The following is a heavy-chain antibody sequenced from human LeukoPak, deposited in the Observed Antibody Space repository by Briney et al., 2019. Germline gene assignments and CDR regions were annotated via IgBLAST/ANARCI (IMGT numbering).Heavy chain of an antibody. V-gene: IGHV4-39*07. J-gene: IGHJ4*02. CDR2: IYYSGST. D-gene: IGHD3-22*01. Sequence: SETLSLTCTVSGGSISSSSYYWGWIRQPPGKGLEWIGSIYYSGSTYYNPSLKSRVTISVDTSKNQFSLKLSSVTAADTAVYYCASRYDSSGYIFGQPFDYWGQGTLVTVSS. CDR1: GGSISSSSYY. CDR3: ASRYDSSGYIFGQPFDY.